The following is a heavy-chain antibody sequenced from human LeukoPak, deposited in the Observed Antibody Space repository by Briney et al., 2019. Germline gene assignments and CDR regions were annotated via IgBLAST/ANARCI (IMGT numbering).Heavy chain of an antibody. V-gene: IGHV3-7*01. D-gene: IGHD2-8*01. CDR2: IKQDGSET. J-gene: IGHJ4*02. CDR1: GFTVSNYW. CDR3: ARKGGTRGPLNY. Sequence: GGSLRLSCAASGFTVSNYWMSWVRQAPGKGLEWVANIKQDGSETYYVDSVKGRFTISRDNAKNSLFLQMNSLTAEDTAVYYCARKGGTRGPLNYWGQGTLVTVSS.